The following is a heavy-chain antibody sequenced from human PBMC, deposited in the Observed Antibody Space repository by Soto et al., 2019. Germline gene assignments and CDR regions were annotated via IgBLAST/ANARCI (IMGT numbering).Heavy chain of an antibody. D-gene: IGHD3-10*01. CDR1: GFSLSTSGMC. J-gene: IGHJ4*02. Sequence: SGPTLVNPTQTLTLTRTFSGFSLSTSGMCVSWIRQPPGKALEWLARIDWDDDKYYSTSLKTRLTISKDTSKNQVVLTMTNMDPVDTATYYCARIPYYYGSGSYDYYFDYWGQGTLVTVSS. V-gene: IGHV2-70*11. CDR2: IDWDDDK. CDR3: ARIPYYYGSGSYDYYFDY.